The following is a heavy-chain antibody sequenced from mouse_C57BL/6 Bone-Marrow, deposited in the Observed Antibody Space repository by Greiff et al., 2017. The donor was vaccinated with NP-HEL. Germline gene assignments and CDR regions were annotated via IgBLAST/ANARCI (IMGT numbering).Heavy chain of an antibody. CDR1: GYTFTDYY. D-gene: IGHD1-1*01. CDR2: INPYNGGT. Sequence: DVKLQESGPVLVKPGASVKMSCKASGYTFTDYYMNWVKQSHGKSLEWIGVINPYNGGTSYNQKFKGKATLTVDKSSSTAYMELNSLTSEDSAVYYCARGVYYGSSLDYWGQGTTLTVSS. CDR3: ARGVYYGSSLDY. V-gene: IGHV1-19*01. J-gene: IGHJ2*01.